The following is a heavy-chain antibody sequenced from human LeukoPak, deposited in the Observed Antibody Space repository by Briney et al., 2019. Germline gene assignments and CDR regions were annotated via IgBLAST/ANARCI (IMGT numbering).Heavy chain of an antibody. V-gene: IGHV5-51*01. J-gene: IGHJ4*02. CDR1: GYSFTNQY. CDR2: IYPGDSDT. Sequence: GESLKISCKGSGYSFTNQYIGWVRLMPGKGLEWMGIIYPGDSDTRYSPSIQGQVTISADKSISTAYLQWSSLKASDTAMYYCARRGYGSGNYYYPNWGQGTLVTVSS. D-gene: IGHD3-10*01. CDR3: ARRGYGSGNYYYPN.